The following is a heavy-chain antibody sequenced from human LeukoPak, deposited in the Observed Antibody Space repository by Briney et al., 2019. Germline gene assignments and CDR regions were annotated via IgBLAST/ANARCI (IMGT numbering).Heavy chain of an antibody. CDR2: INPNSGGT. CDR3: ARDDPYNWNSYYYGMDV. CDR1: GYTFTGYY. J-gene: IGHJ6*02. D-gene: IGHD1-20*01. Sequence: GASVNVSCKASGYTFTGYYMHWVRPAPGQGLEWVGWINPNSGGTNYAQKFQGRVTMTRDTSISTAYMELSRLRSDDTAVYYCARDDPYNWNSYYYGMDVWGQGTTVTVSS. V-gene: IGHV1-2*02.